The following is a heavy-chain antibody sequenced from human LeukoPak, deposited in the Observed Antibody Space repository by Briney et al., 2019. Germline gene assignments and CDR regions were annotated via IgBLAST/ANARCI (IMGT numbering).Heavy chain of an antibody. D-gene: IGHD6-13*01. CDR1: GFTVSSNY. J-gene: IGHJ5*02. CDR2: IYSGGST. V-gene: IGHV3-66*01. Sequence: GGSLRLSCAASGFTVSSNYMSWVRQAPGKGLEWVSVIYSGGSTYYADSVKGRFTISRDNSKNTLYLQMNSLRAEDTAVYYCARDRGSSRQFDPWGQGTLVTVSS. CDR3: ARDRGSSRQFDP.